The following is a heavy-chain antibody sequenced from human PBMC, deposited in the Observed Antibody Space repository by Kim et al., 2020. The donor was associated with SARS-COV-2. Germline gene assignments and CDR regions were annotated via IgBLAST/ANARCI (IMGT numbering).Heavy chain of an antibody. J-gene: IGHJ4*02. Sequence: SETLSLTCTVSGGSISSGGYYWSWIRQHPGKGLEWIGYIYYSGSTYYNPSLKSRVTISVDTSKNQFSLKLSSVTAADTAVYYCARDYGEGGNPDYWGQGTLVTVSS. V-gene: IGHV4-31*03. CDR3: ARDYGEGGNPDY. CDR1: GGSISSGGYY. D-gene: IGHD2-15*01. CDR2: IYYSGST.